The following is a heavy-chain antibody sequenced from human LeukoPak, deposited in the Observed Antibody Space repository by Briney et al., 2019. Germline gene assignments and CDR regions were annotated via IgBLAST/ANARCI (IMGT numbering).Heavy chain of an antibody. CDR1: GFTFSSYS. J-gene: IGHJ3*02. D-gene: IGHD2-21*02. CDR2: ISSGSSTI. Sequence: GGSLRLSCAASGFTFSSYSMNWVRQAPGKGLEWVSYISSGSSTIYYADSVKGRFSISRDNAKNSLCLQMNSLRDEDTAVYYCARENIVVVTAIRDAFDIWGQGTMVTVSS. V-gene: IGHV3-48*02. CDR3: ARENIVVVTAIRDAFDI.